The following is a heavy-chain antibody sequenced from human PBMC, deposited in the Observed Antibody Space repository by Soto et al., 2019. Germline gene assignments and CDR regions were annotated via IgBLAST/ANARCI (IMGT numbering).Heavy chain of an antibody. CDR1: GYTFTTYD. V-gene: IGHV1-18*04. Sequence: QVQLVQSGAEVKKPGASVKVSCKASGYTFTTYDINWVRQAPGQALEWVGWINTYNGNTNYAQKLQGRVTMTTDTSTSTAYMELRSLRSDDTAVYYCARLYGDAFDIWGQGTMVTVSS. CDR2: INTYNGNT. J-gene: IGHJ3*02. D-gene: IGHD2-8*01. CDR3: ARLYGDAFDI.